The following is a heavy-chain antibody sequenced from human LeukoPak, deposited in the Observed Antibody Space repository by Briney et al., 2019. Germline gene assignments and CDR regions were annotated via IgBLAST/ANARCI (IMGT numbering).Heavy chain of an antibody. CDR1: GFTFSDYN. CDR2: ISRSGSTK. D-gene: IGHD3-22*01. V-gene: IGHV3-11*04. J-gene: IGHJ4*02. CDR3: AGVGYYYDSSGYYGGAGFDY. Sequence: PGGSLRLSCAASGFTFSDYNMRWIRQAPGKGLEWVSSISRSGSTKYYADSVKGRFTISRDNAKNSLYLQMNSLRAEDTAVYYCAGVGYYYDSSGYYGGAGFDYWGQGTLVTVSS.